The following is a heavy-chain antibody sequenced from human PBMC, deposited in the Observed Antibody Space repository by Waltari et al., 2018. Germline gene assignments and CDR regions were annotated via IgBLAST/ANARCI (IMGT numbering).Heavy chain of an antibody. J-gene: IGHJ4*02. V-gene: IGHV3-53*01. Sequence: EVQLVESGGDLIQPGGSLRLSCAASGFTVGNNFMGWVRQAAGKGLEWVSVIYSVRSTNFIDSVRGRVTISRDSSKNTLYLQMNRLRAEDTAVDYCAKVDNVGLNNYWGQGTLVTVSS. CDR3: AKVDNVGLNNY. D-gene: IGHD1-1*01. CDR2: IYSVRST. CDR1: GFTVGNNF.